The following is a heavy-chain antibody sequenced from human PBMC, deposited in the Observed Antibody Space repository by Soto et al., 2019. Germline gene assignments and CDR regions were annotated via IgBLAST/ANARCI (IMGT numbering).Heavy chain of an antibody. CDR3: AKNFIPLSPDLYFDS. CDR1: GFTFCVSS. V-gene: IGHV3-30*18. CDR2: ISYDGSYK. Sequence: LRLSCAASGFTFCVSSIHWALQAPGRGLEWVAVISYDGSYKSYEDSVKGRFTISRDNYKNTLHLQMDSLRAEDTAVYYCAKNFIPLSPDLYFDSWGQGTLVTVSS. J-gene: IGHJ4*02. D-gene: IGHD3-16*01.